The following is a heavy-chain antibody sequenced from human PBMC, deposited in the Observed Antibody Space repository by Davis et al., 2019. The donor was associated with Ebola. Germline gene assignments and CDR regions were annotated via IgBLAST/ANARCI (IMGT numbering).Heavy chain of an antibody. Sequence: SETLSLTCTVSGGSVSSGTYYWSWIRQPPGKCLVWIFYIYFILLTNYNPSLKSRVTISVDTSKNQFSLKLSSVTAADTAVYYCAGRYNWNDRYYYYGMDVWGQGTTVTVSS. J-gene: IGHJ6*02. CDR2: IYFILLT. CDR1: GGSVSSGTYY. CDR3: AGRYNWNDRYYYYGMDV. V-gene: IGHV4-61*01. D-gene: IGHD1-1*01.